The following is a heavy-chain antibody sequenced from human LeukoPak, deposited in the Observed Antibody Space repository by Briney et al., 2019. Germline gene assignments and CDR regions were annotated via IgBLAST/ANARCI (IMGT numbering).Heavy chain of an antibody. J-gene: IGHJ4*02. CDR3: VRDLILVWTPGDDFDF. CDR1: GFAFSAYW. Sequence: GGSLRLSCAASGFAFSAYWMHWVRHAPGKGLEWVSRINEDATTITYADSVKGRFIISRDNSRKSLYLQMNNLRAEDTAVYYCVRDLILVWTPGDDFDFWGQGTLVIVSS. CDR2: INEDATTI. D-gene: IGHD3-16*01. V-gene: IGHV3-74*01.